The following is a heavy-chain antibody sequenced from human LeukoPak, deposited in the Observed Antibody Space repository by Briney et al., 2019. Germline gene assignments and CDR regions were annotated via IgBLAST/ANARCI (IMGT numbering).Heavy chain of an antibody. CDR3: AELGITMIGGV. J-gene: IGHJ6*04. Sequence: GGSPRLSCAASGFTFSSYSMNWVRQAPGKGLEWVSSISSSSSYIYYADSVKGRFTISRDNAKNSLYLQMNSLRAEDTAVYYCAELGITMIGGVWGKGTTVTVSS. D-gene: IGHD3-10*02. CDR2: ISSSSSYI. CDR1: GFTFSSYS. V-gene: IGHV3-21*01.